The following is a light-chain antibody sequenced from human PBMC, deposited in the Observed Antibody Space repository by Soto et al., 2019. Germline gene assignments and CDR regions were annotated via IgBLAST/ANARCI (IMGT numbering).Light chain of an antibody. CDR1: QSLSGNI. CDR3: QQYDIAPGT. J-gene: IGKJ1*01. CDR2: DSS. V-gene: IGKV3-20*01. Sequence: EIVLTQSPATLSLSPGERSTLSCRASQSLSGNILAWYQQKPGQPPRLLIYDSSTRDTDFPDRFSGSGSGTDFTLTNFSLEPEDFAVYYCQQYDIAPGTFGQGTKVDIK.